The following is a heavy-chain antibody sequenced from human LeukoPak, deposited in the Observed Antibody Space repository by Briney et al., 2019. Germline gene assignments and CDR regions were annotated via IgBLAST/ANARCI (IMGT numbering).Heavy chain of an antibody. CDR1: GFTFSSYS. Sequence: SGSLRLSCAASGFTFSSYSMNWVRQAPGKGLEWVSSISSSSSYIYYADSVKGRFTISRDNAKNSLYLQMNSLRAEDTAVYYCARDAAASLFDYWGQGTLVTVSS. D-gene: IGHD6-25*01. J-gene: IGHJ4*02. V-gene: IGHV3-21*01. CDR2: ISSSSSYI. CDR3: ARDAAASLFDY.